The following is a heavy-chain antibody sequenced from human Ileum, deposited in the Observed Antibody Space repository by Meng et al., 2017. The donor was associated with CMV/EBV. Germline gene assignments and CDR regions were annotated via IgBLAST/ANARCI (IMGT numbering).Heavy chain of an antibody. J-gene: IGHJ4*02. Sequence: GGSISSGRHYWTWIRQPAGKGLEWLGHVYASGITNYNPSLESRVTISQDTSKNQFSLRLRSVTAADTAVYFCAADVVGDGYSVFKYWGQGTLVTVSS. CDR1: GGSISSGRHY. D-gene: IGHD5-24*01. CDR3: AADVVGDGYSVFKY. CDR2: VYASGIT. V-gene: IGHV4-61*09.